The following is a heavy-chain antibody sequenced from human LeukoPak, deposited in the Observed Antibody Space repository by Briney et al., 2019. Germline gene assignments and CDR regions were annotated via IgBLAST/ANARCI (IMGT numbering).Heavy chain of an antibody. D-gene: IGHD5-12*01. CDR2: IYYSGST. CDR3: ARGDSGYDTYYFDY. V-gene: IGHV4-59*09. J-gene: IGHJ4*02. Sequence: GYIYYSGSTNYNPSLKSRVTISVDTSKNQFSLKLSSVTAADTAVYYCARGDSGYDTYYFDYWGQGTLVTVSS.